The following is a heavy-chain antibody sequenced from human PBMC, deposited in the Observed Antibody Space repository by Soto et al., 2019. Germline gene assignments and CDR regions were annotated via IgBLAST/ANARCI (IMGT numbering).Heavy chain of an antibody. CDR3: ARVNEMTKWNAAFDI. CDR2: IIPILGIA. Sequence: GASVKLSCKASGGTFSSYTISWVRQAPGQGLEWMGRIIPILGIANYAQKFQGRVTITADKSTSTAYMELSSLRSEDTAVCYCARVNEMTKWNAAFDIWGQGTMVTVSS. CDR1: GGTFSSYT. D-gene: IGHD1-1*01. V-gene: IGHV1-69*02. J-gene: IGHJ3*02.